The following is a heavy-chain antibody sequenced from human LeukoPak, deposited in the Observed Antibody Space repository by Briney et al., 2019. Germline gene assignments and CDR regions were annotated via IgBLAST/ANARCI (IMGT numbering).Heavy chain of an antibody. CDR3: VRDRGTYRPIDY. Sequence: GSLRLSCAASAFSLSAYNMNWVRQAPGKGLGWVSSISYTGTYIYYADSVKGRFTISRDNAQNSLYLQMNSLRAEDTAIYYCVRDRGTYRPIDYWGQGTLVTVSS. CDR1: AFSLSAYN. J-gene: IGHJ4*02. CDR2: ISYTGTYI. V-gene: IGHV3-21*04. D-gene: IGHD1-26*01.